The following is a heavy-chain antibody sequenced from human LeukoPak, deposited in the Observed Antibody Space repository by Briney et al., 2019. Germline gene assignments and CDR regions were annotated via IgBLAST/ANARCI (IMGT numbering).Heavy chain of an antibody. J-gene: IGHJ4*02. D-gene: IGHD3-16*01. V-gene: IGHV3-7*01. CDR3: VKDSRPGGAMGLSHNFDL. Sequence: PGGSLRLSCAASGFNFGEFWMAWVRQTPGMGLEWVADIKEDGGERFYVESVKGRFTISRDNSKNSLDLQMNRLRCDDTALYFCVKDSRPGGAMGLSHNFDLWGLGTLVTVSS. CDR1: GFNFGEFW. CDR2: IKEDGGER.